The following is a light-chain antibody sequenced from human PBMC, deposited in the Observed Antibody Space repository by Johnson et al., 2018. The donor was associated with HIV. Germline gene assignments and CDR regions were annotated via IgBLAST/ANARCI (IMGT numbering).Light chain of an antibody. V-gene: IGLV1-51*01. CDR2: DNN. CDR3: GTWDSSLSAGQV. CDR1: SSNVGSSF. J-gene: IGLJ1*01. Sequence: QPVLTQPPSVSAAPGQTVTISCSGSSSNVGSSFVSWYRQVPGTAPKLLIYDNNKRPSGIPGRFSGSKSGPSATLGITGLQTGDEADYYCGTWDSSLSAGQVFETGTKDTVL.